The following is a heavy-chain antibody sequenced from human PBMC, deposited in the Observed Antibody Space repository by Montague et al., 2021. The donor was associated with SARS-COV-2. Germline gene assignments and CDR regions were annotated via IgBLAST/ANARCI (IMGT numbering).Heavy chain of an antibody. D-gene: IGHD5-18*01. Sequence: SLRLSCAASGFTFSSYAMHWVRQAPGKGLEWVAVISYDGSNKYYADSVKGRFTISRDNSKNTLYLQMNSLRAEDTAVYYCANVLDSYGFYFDYWGQGTLVTASS. V-gene: IGHV3-30*18. J-gene: IGHJ4*02. CDR1: GFTFSSYA. CDR2: ISYDGSNK. CDR3: ANVLDSYGFYFDY.